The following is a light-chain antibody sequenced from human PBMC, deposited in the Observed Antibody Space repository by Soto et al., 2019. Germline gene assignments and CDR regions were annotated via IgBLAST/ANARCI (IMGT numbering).Light chain of an antibody. CDR2: GAS. Sequence: ILLTPSPGTLSLSPGEIATLSCRASQSVSNNYLAWYQQKPGQAPRLLIYGASNRATGIPDRFSGSGSGTDFTLTISRLEPEDFAVYYCQQFATSPLTFGGGTKVDI. J-gene: IGKJ4*01. CDR3: QQFATSPLT. V-gene: IGKV3-20*01. CDR1: QSVSNNY.